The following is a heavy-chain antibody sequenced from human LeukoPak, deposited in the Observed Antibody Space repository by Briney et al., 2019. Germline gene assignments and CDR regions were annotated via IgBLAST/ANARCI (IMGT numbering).Heavy chain of an antibody. CDR2: IYYSGST. J-gene: IGHJ3*02. V-gene: IGHV4-30-4*01. Sequence: SETLSLTCTVSGGSISSGDYYWSWIRQPPRKGLEWIGYIYYSGSTYYNPSLKSRVTISVDTSKNQFSLKLSSVTTADTAVYYCARVHYDFWSALMGAFDIWGQGTMVTVSS. CDR1: GGSISSGDYY. CDR3: ARVHYDFWSALMGAFDI. D-gene: IGHD3-3*01.